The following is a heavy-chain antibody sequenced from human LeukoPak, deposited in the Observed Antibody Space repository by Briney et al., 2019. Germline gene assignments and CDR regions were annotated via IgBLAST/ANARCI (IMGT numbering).Heavy chain of an antibody. CDR1: GDSISNYF. V-gene: IGHV4-59*01. J-gene: IGHJ4*02. Sequence: SETLSLTCTVSGDSISNYFWSWIRQPPGKELEWIGFINFSGNTNYNPSLRSRLTISVDTSKNQISLSLRSVTAADTAVYYCARAASWHNANFDYWGQGTLVTVSS. D-gene: IGHD1/OR15-1a*01. CDR2: INFSGNT. CDR3: ARAASWHNANFDY.